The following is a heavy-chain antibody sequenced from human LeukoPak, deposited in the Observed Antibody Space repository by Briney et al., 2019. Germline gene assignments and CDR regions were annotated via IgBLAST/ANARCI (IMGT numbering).Heavy chain of an antibody. Sequence: ASVKDSCKASGYTFTSYGISWVRQAPGQGLEWMGWISAYNGNTNYAQKLQGRVTMTTDTSTSTAYMELRSLRSDDTAVYYCARVTRVYYDSSLGYWGQGTLVTVSS. V-gene: IGHV1-18*01. J-gene: IGHJ4*02. D-gene: IGHD3-22*01. CDR3: ARVTRVYYDSSLGY. CDR2: ISAYNGNT. CDR1: GYTFTSYG.